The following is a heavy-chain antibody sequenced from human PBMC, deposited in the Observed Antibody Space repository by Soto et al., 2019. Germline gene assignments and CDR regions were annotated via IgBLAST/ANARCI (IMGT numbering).Heavy chain of an antibody. CDR2: FDPEDGET. J-gene: IGHJ4*02. D-gene: IGHD2-21*02. Sequence: ASVQVSCKVSGYTLTELSMHWVRQTPGKGLEWMGGFDPEDGETIYAQKFQGRVTMTEDTSTDTAYMELSSLRSEDTAVYYCATEGDCGGDCYTDFGYWGQGTLVTVYS. CDR1: GYTLTELS. CDR3: ATEGDCGGDCYTDFGY. V-gene: IGHV1-24*01.